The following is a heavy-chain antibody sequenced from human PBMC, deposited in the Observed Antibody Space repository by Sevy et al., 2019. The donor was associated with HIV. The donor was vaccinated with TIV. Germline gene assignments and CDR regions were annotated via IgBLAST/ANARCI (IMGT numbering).Heavy chain of an antibody. CDR1: GGSISSSSYY. V-gene: IGHV4-39*01. CDR2: IYYSGST. D-gene: IGHD3-10*01. CDR3: ARFWYYYGSGRYDAFDI. Sequence: SETLSLTCTVSGGSISSSSYYWGWIRQPPGKGLEWIGSIYYSGSTYYNPSLKSRVTISVDTSKNQFSLKLSSVTAADTAVYYFARFWYYYGSGRYDAFDIWGQGTMVTVSS. J-gene: IGHJ3*02.